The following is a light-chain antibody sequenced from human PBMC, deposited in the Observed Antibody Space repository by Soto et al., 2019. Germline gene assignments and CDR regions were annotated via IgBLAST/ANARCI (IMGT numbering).Light chain of an antibody. CDR3: QQDNHWTSIT. J-gene: IGKJ5*01. CDR2: GAS. Sequence: EIVMTQSPATLSVSPGERAILSCSASQSIRTNVAWYQQRPGQAPRLLIYGASTRATDIPARFSGSGSGTEFSLTISSLQSEDLALYYCQQDNHWTSITFGQGTRLE. V-gene: IGKV3-15*01. CDR1: QSIRTN.